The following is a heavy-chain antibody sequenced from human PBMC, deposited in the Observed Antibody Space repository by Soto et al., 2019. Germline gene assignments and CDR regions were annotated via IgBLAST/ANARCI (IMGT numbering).Heavy chain of an antibody. CDR3: SRGRRNTGPYYDSSGYYCY. J-gene: IGHJ4*02. Sequence: ASVKVSCQASVYTFPRYYMHWVRQAPGQGLEWMGIINPSGGSTSYAQKFQGRVTMTRDTSTSTVYMELSSLRSEDPAVDYCSRGRRNTGPYYDSSGYYCYWGQGTLVTVSS. D-gene: IGHD3-22*01. V-gene: IGHV1-46*01. CDR1: VYTFPRYY. CDR2: INPSGGST.